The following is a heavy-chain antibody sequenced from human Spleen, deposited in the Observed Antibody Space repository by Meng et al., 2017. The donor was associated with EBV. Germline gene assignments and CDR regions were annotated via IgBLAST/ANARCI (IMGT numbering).Heavy chain of an antibody. CDR1: GGTFANYD. V-gene: IGHV1-69*06. CDR2: IIPLFGTT. Sequence: QVNLVQSGAEVKKPGSTVKVSCRASGGTFANYDVSWVRQAPGQGLEWMGGIIPLFGTTDYARKFKGRLTITADKSTLTAFMELSSLTSQDTAVYYCASSLGGSVAPVWGQGVLVTVSS. D-gene: IGHD3-16*01. J-gene: IGHJ4*02. CDR3: ASSLGGSVAPV.